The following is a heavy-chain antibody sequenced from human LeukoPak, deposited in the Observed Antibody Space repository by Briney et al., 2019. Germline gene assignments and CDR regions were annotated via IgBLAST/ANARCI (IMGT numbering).Heavy chain of an antibody. V-gene: IGHV1-2*06. CDR1: GYTFTVYY. J-gene: IGHJ6*02. CDR3: ARGGSISYYYGMDV. Sequence: ASVKVSCKASGYTFTVYYIHWVRQAPGQGLEWMGRINPNSGGTNSAQKFQGRVTMTRDTSISTAYMELSRLRSDDTAVYYCARGGSISYYYGMDVWGQGTTVTVSS. D-gene: IGHD1-26*01. CDR2: INPNSGGT.